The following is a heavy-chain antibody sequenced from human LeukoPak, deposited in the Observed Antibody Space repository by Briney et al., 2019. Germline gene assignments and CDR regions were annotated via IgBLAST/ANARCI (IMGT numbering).Heavy chain of an antibody. D-gene: IGHD3-22*01. J-gene: IGHJ4*02. CDR2: INPSGGST. CDR3: ARSLRGGYCDSSGYYYVNYFDY. Sequence: ASVKVSCKASGYTFTSYYMHWVRQAPGQGLEWMGIINPSGGSTSYAQKFQGRVTMTRDTSTSTVYMELNSLRAEDTAVYYCARSLRGGYCDSSGYYYVNYFDYWGQGTLVTVSS. CDR1: GYTFTSYY. V-gene: IGHV1-46*01.